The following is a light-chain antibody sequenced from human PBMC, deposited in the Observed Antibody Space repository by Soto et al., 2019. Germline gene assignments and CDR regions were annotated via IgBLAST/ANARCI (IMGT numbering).Light chain of an antibody. J-gene: IGKJ1*01. CDR2: DIS. V-gene: IGKV3-20*01. Sequence: EIVLTQSPGTLSLSPGERSTLSCSSSQSVSSSYLAWYQQRPGQAPRLLIYDISNRATGVPSRFSGSGSGTEFTLTISSLQPDDFATYYCQHYNSYSEAFGQGTKVDIK. CDR1: QSVSSSY. CDR3: QHYNSYSEA.